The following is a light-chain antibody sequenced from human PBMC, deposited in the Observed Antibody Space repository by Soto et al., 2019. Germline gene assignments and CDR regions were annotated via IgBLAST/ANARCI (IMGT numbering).Light chain of an antibody. CDR3: QRYDITPFP. V-gene: IGKV3-20*01. J-gene: IGKJ2*01. Sequence: EIVLTQSPGTLSLSPGERATLSCRASQSVSSPYLAWYQQKPDQAPRLLIYGSSSRATGIPDRFSGSGSGTDFTLTISRLEPEDFAVYYCQRYDITPFPFGQGTKVEIK. CDR1: QSVSSPY. CDR2: GSS.